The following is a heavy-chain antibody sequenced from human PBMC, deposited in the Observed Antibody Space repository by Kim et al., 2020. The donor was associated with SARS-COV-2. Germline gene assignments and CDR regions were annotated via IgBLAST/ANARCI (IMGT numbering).Heavy chain of an antibody. CDR1: GGSFSGYH. J-gene: IGHJ4*02. V-gene: IGHV4-34*01. Sequence: SEILSLTCAVYGGSFSGYHWSWIRQPPGKGLEWIGEINHSGSTNYNPSLKSRVTISVDTSKNQFSLKLSSVTAADTAVYYCARFQRGIVVVPAARDDYWGQGTLVTVSS. CDR3: ARFQRGIVVVPAARDDY. CDR2: INHSGST. D-gene: IGHD2-2*01.